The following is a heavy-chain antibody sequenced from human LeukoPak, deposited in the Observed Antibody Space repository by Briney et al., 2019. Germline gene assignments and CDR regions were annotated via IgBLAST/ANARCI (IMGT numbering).Heavy chain of an antibody. CDR3: ARKGNYGMNWFDP. CDR1: GGSISGYY. V-gene: IGHV4-34*01. CDR2: INHSGST. J-gene: IGHJ5*02. D-gene: IGHD3-16*01. Sequence: PSETLSLTCTVSGGSISGYYWSWIRQPPGKGLEWIGEINHSGSTNYNPSLKSRVTISVDTSKNQFSLKLSSMTAADTAVYYCARKGNYGMNWFDPWGQGTLVTVSS.